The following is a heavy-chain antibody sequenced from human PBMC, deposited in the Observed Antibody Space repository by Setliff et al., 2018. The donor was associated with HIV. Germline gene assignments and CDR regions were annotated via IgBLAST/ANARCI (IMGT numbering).Heavy chain of an antibody. J-gene: IGHJ4*02. CDR1: GGSFSGHY. CDR3: ARADSGYDLGELYYFDS. CDR2: TFHSGSI. Sequence: PSETLSLTCAVYGGSFSGHYWSWIRQSPGKGLEYLAFTFHSGSIEYNPSLNSRVTMSVDTSKNQFYLQLTSVTAADTAVYYCARADSGYDLGELYYFDSWGQGTLVTVSS. D-gene: IGHD5-12*01. V-gene: IGHV4-59*11.